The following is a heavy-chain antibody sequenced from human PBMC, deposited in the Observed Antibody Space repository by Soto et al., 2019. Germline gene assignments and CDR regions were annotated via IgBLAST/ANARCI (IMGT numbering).Heavy chain of an antibody. J-gene: IGHJ3*02. D-gene: IGHD2-2*01. CDR1: GGTFSSYA. CDR2: IIPMFRTP. CDR3: ASMPSVILNSYGFVTPFDI. Sequence: QVQLVQSGAEVKKTGSSVKLSCKASGGTFSSYAFSWVRQAPRQGLEWMGGIIPMFRTPNYAQKFRDRVTITADESTTTLYMELTGLKSDATALYFCASMPSVILNSYGFVTPFDIWGQGTMVTVSS. V-gene: IGHV1-69*12.